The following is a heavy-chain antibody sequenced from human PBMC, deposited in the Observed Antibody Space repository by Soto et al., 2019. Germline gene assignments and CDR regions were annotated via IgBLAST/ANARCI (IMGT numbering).Heavy chain of an antibody. J-gene: IGHJ3*02. D-gene: IGHD1-1*01. CDR2: MSHSGGT. CDR1: GGFVSSGSYY. Sequence: QVQLQQWGAGLLKPSETLSLTCAVYGGFVSSGSYYWSWIRQPPGKGLEWIGEMSHSGGTHFNPSRKRRVTISVDTSKNQSSLKMSSVTAADTALYYCARVERGTATTVVDAFDIWGPGTMVTVSS. V-gene: IGHV4-34*01. CDR3: ARVERGTATTVVDAFDI.